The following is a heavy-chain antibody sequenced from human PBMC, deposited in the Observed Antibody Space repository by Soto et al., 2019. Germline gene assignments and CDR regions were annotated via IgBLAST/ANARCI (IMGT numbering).Heavy chain of an antibody. D-gene: IGHD5-18*01. CDR2: MNPGSGDT. CDR1: GYTFTNND. CDR3: ARMESFGSLNWFDP. J-gene: IGHJ5*02. V-gene: IGHV1-8*01. Sequence: ASVKVSCKASGYTFTNNDVSWVRQATGQGLEWMGWMNPGSGDTGYAQKFQGRVTMTRDISIATAYMELTSLTSEDTAIYYCARMESFGSLNWFDPWGQGALVTVSS.